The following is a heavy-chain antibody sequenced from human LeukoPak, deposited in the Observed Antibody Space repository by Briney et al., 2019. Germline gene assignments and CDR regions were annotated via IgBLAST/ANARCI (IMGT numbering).Heavy chain of an antibody. Sequence: GGPLTLPCAASGLTFNNYDMHGARQARGKGLEWVSAFGTAGDTYYSGYVKGRFTISRDNSKNTLYLQMNSLRAEDTAVYYCARVVAATPDADYWGQGTLVTVSS. CDR2: FGTAGDT. CDR1: GLTFNNYD. J-gene: IGHJ4*02. D-gene: IGHD2-15*01. V-gene: IGHV3-13*01. CDR3: ARVVAATPDADY.